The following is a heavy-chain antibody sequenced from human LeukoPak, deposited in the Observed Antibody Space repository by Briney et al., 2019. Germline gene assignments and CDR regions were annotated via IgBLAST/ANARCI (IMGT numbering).Heavy chain of an antibody. V-gene: IGHV3-9*01. CDR1: GFTFDDYA. CDR2: ISWNSDSM. D-gene: IGHD2-2*01. CDR3: AKVGVVGVATNWFDP. Sequence: PGGSLRLSCAASGFTFDDYAMHWVRQGPGKGLEWVSGISWNSDSMGYADSVKGRFTISRDNAKNSLYLQMNSLRAEDTAFYYCAKVGVVGVATNWFDPWGQGTLVTVSS. J-gene: IGHJ5*02.